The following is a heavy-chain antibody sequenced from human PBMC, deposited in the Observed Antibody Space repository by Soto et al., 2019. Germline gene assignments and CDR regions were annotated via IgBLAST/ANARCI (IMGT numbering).Heavy chain of an antibody. V-gene: IGHV4-39*01. CDR3: GRVVEGATRHTDFDS. J-gene: IGHJ5*01. D-gene: IGHD2-15*01. CDR1: CVSIHNSHSF. CDR2: IYYSGGA. Sequence: SETLSLTCAFSCVSIHNSHSFWGWIRQPPGKGLEFIGSIYYSGGANYNPSLKSRVTISLDTSKNQFSLTVNSVTAADTAIYYCGRVVEGATRHTDFDSWGQGTLVTVSS.